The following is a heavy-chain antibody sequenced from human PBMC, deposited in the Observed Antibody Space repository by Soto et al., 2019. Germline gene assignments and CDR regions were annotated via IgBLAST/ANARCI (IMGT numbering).Heavy chain of an antibody. V-gene: IGHV3-30*18. J-gene: IGHJ4*02. D-gene: IGHD1-26*01. Sequence: HPGGSLRLSCAASGFTFSSYGMHWVRQAPGKGLEWVAVISYDGSNKYYADSVKGRFTISRDNSKNTLYLQMNSLRAEDTAVYYCAKLWEQLTSFGFFDYWGQGTLVTVSS. CDR3: AKLWEQLTSFGFFDY. CDR1: GFTFSSYG. CDR2: ISYDGSNK.